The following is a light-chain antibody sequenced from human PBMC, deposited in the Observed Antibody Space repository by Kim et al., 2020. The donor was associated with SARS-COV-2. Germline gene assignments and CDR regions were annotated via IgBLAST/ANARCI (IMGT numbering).Light chain of an antibody. V-gene: IGLV7-43*01. CDR2: NTN. J-gene: IGLJ3*02. Sequence: GGTVTLTCCSSTGPVTGGHFPNWLQQKPGQAPRALISNTNIRHSWTPARFSSSRLGDKAALTLSGVQPEDEADYHSLLYFGGCQRVFGGGTQLSVL. CDR3: LLYFGGCQRV. CDR1: TGPVTGGHF.